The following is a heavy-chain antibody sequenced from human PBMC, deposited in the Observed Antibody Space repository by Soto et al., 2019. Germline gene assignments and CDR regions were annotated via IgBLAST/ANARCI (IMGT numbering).Heavy chain of an antibody. Sequence: ASVKVSCKASGYTFTSYAMHWVRQAPGQRLERMGWINAGNGNTKYSQKFQGRVTITRDTSASTAYMELSSLRSEDTAVYYCAREPVGAKELLDGMDVWGQGTTVTVSS. CDR3: AREPVGAKELLDGMDV. V-gene: IGHV1-3*01. CDR2: INAGNGNT. D-gene: IGHD1-26*01. J-gene: IGHJ6*02. CDR1: GYTFTSYA.